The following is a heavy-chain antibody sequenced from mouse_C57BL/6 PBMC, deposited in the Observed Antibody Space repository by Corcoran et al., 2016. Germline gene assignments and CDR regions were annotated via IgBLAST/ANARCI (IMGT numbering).Heavy chain of an antibody. J-gene: IGHJ2*01. Sequence: EVQLQQSGPELVKPGASVKIPCKASGYTFTDYNMDWVKQSHGKSLEWIGDINPNNGGTIYNQKFKGKATLTVDKSSSTAYMELRSLTSEDTAVYYCARSIYYGSPYYFDYWGQGTTLTVSS. CDR1: GYTFTDYN. CDR2: INPNNGGT. CDR3: ARSIYYGSPYYFDY. V-gene: IGHV1-18*01. D-gene: IGHD2-1*01.